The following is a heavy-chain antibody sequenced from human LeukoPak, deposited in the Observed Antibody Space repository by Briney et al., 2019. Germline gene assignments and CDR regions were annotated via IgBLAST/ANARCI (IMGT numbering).Heavy chain of an antibody. Sequence: SVKVSCKASGGTFSSYAISWVRQAPGQGLEWMGRIIPIFGTANYAQKFQGRVTITTDESTSTAYMELSSLRSEDTAVYYCARQGSGSYHIDYWGQGTLVTVSS. CDR3: ARQGSGSYHIDY. D-gene: IGHD1-26*01. CDR1: GGTFSSYA. CDR2: IIPIFGTA. J-gene: IGHJ4*02. V-gene: IGHV1-69*05.